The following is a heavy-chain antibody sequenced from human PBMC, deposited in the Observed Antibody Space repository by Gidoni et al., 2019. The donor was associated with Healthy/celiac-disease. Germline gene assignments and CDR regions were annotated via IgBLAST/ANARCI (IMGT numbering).Heavy chain of an antibody. CDR3: ARGDNNYYGSGSTSRWFDP. J-gene: IGHJ5*02. CDR2: INHSGST. Sequence: QVQLQQWGAGLLKPSETLSLTCAVDGGSFGGYYWSWIRQPPGKGLEWIGEINHSGSTNYNPSLKSRVTISVDTSKNQFSLKLSSVTAADTAVYYCARGDNNYYGSGSTSRWFDPWGQGTLVTVSS. V-gene: IGHV4-34*01. CDR1: GGSFGGYY. D-gene: IGHD3-10*01.